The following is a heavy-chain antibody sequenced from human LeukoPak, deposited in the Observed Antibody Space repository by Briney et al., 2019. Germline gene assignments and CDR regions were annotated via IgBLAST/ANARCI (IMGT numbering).Heavy chain of an antibody. CDR1: GGSISSYY. Sequence: SETLSLTCTVSGGSISSYYWSWIRQPPGEGLDWIGYIYYSGSTNYNPSLKSRVTISVDTSKNQFSLKLSSVTAADTAVYYCASLLGVKGSSPHFDYWGQGTLVTVSS. D-gene: IGHD6-6*01. CDR3: ASLLGVKGSSPHFDY. CDR2: IYYSGST. V-gene: IGHV4-59*01. J-gene: IGHJ4*02.